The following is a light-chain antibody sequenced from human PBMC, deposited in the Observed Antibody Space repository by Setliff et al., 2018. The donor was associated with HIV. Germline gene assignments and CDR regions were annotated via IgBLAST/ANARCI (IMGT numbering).Light chain of an antibody. J-gene: IGKJ4*01. V-gene: IGKV1-5*03. Sequence: DIQMTQSPSTLSASVGDRVTITCRASQRISNWLAWHQQKPGTAPKVLIYSASSLASGVPSRFSGSGSGTEFTLTINSLQPDDFATYYCQQYKSSPLAFGGGTKVDIK. CDR3: QQYKSSPLA. CDR2: SAS. CDR1: QRISNW.